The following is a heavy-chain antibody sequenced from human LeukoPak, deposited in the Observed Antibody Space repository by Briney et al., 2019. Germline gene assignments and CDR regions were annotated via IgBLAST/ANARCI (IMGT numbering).Heavy chain of an antibody. D-gene: IGHD1-14*01. CDR3: ARDIRSGAPDYFDS. CDR2: TSSDGTIK. Sequence: GGSLRLSCEATGFTFSSYGMHWVRQAPGKGLEWVAVTSSDGTIKIYTDSVKGRFTISRDNSKNTLYLEMNSLRVDDTAVYFCARDIRSGAPDYFDSWGQGTLVTVSS. V-gene: IGHV3-30*03. CDR1: GFTFSSYG. J-gene: IGHJ4*02.